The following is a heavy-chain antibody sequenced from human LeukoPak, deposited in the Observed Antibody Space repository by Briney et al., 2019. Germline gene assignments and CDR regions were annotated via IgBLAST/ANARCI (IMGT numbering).Heavy chain of an antibody. J-gene: IGHJ4*02. CDR1: GFTSSSYA. D-gene: IGHD6-13*01. CDR2: ISGSGSNT. V-gene: IGHV3-23*01. CDR3: AKDPRISVSSSWIDY. Sequence: PGGSLRLSCAASGFTSSSYAMSWVRQAPGKGLEWVSAISGSGSNTYYADSVKGRFTISRDNSKNTLYLQLDSLRAEDTAVYYCAKDPRISVSSSWIDYWGQGTLVTVSS.